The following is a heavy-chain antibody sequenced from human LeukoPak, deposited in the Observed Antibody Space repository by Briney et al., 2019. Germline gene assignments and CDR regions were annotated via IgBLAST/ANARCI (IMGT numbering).Heavy chain of an antibody. V-gene: IGHV4-34*01. Sequence: SETLSLTCAVYGGSFSGYYWSWIRQPLGKGLEWIGEINHSGSTNYNPSLKSRVTISVDTSKNQFSLKLSSVTAADTAVYYCARGQEYSSGWYKMDVWGQGTLVTVSS. CDR3: ARGQEYSSGWYKMDV. D-gene: IGHD6-19*01. CDR2: INHSGST. J-gene: IGHJ4*02. CDR1: GGSFSGYY.